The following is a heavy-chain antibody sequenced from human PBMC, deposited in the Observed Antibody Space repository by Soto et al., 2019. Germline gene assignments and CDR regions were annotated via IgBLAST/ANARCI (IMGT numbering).Heavy chain of an antibody. Sequence: GGSLRLSCAASGFTFSDYYMSWIRQAPGKGLEWVSYISSSSSYTNYADSVKGRFTISRDNAKNSLYLQMNSLRAEDTAVYYCARTGFGELFPNWFDPWGQGTLVTSPQ. D-gene: IGHD3-10*01. CDR3: ARTGFGELFPNWFDP. J-gene: IGHJ5*02. V-gene: IGHV3-11*06. CDR1: GFTFSDYY. CDR2: ISSSSSYT.